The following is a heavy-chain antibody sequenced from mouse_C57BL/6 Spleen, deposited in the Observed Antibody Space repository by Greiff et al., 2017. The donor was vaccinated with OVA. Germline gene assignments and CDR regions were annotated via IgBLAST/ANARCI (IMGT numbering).Heavy chain of an antibody. J-gene: IGHJ2*01. D-gene: IGHD1-1*01. CDR1: GYSFTDYN. Sequence: LQESGPELVKPGASVKISCKASGYSFTDYNMNWVKQSNGKSLEWIGVINPNYGTTSYNQKFKGKATLTVDQSSSTAYMQLNSLTSEDSAVYYCARGYYGSSYPYYFDYWGQGTTLTVSS. CDR2: INPNYGTT. V-gene: IGHV1-39*01. CDR3: ARGYYGSSYPYYFDY.